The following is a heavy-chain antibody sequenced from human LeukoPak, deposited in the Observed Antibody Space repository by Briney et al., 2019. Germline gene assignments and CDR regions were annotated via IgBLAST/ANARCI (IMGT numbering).Heavy chain of an antibody. J-gene: IGHJ4*01. CDR2: VYYTGST. V-gene: IGHV4-59*01. CDR3: ARGGGYEYQFDY. Sequence: SETLSLTCTVSGDSLSGYYWSWIRQPPGKGLEWLACVYYTGSTKYNPSLRSRVTISIDTSKNQFSLKLSSVTAADTAVYYCARGGGYEYQFDYWGQGTLVSVPS. D-gene: IGHD5-12*01. CDR1: GDSLSGYY.